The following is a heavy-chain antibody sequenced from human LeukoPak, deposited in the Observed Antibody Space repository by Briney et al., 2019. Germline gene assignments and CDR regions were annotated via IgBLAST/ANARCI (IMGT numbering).Heavy chain of an antibody. D-gene: IGHD3-22*01. J-gene: IGHJ4*02. CDR3: ARGTDNYYDQSGRQNYRFDY. CDR2: INANSGRT. V-gene: IGHV1-2*02. Sequence: ASVKVSCKASGGTFSSYAISWVRQAPGQGLEWMGWINANSGRTKYAQRFQGRVTMTRDTSISTAYMELSRLRSDDTAVYYCARGTDNYYDQSGRQNYRFDYWGQGTLVTVSS. CDR1: GGTFSSYA.